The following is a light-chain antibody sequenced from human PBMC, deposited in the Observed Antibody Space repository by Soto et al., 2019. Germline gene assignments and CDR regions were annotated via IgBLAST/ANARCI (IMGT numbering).Light chain of an antibody. CDR1: QSVSSN. CDR3: QQYNKWPMT. CDR2: GAS. Sequence: EIVMTQSPANLSVSPGESATLSCRASQSVSSNLACYQQKPGPAPRLLIYGASTRATGIPARFSGSGSGTEVPLPISRLPSEDCAVYYGQQYNKWPMTFGQVTKVEIK. V-gene: IGKV3-15*01. J-gene: IGKJ1*01.